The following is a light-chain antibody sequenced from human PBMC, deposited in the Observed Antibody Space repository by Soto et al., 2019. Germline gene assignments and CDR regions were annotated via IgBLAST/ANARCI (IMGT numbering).Light chain of an antibody. CDR1: ETVSSSY. V-gene: IGKV3-20*01. Sequence: EIVLTQSPGTLSLSPGERATLSCGASETVSSSYLAWYQQKPVQAPRLLIYAASNRAIGIPDRFSGSGSGTDFTLTISRLEPGDFAVYYCQQYGGSHPITFAQGTRLEIK. J-gene: IGKJ5*01. CDR3: QQYGGSHPIT. CDR2: AAS.